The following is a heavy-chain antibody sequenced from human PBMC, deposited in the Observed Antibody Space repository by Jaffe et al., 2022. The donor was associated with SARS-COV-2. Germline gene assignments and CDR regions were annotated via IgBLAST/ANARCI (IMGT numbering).Heavy chain of an antibody. V-gene: IGHV2-5*02. CDR2: IYWDDDK. CDR3: AHRLSLNWFDP. J-gene: IGHJ5*02. CDR1: GLSLSTAGVG. Sequence: QITLKESGPTLVKPTQTLTLTCTFSGLSLSTAGVGVGWIRQPPGKALEWLALIYWDDDKRYSPSLKSRLTITKDTSKNQVVLIMTNMDPVDTGTYYCAHRLSLNWFDPWGQGTLVTVSS.